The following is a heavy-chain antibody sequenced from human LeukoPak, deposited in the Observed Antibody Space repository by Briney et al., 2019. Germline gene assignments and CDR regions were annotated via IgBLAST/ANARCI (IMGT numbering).Heavy chain of an antibody. Sequence: GGSLRLSCEASGSGFTFGNFAMSWVRQAPGKGLEWVAVMYSAGHTYYAGSVRGRFTISRDTSTNTLSLQMNSLRAEDTAEYYCARARCDTCGYGSWGQGTLVTVSS. D-gene: IGHD3-22*01. V-gene: IGHV3-66*02. CDR1: GSGFTFGNFA. J-gene: IGHJ5*02. CDR3: ARARCDTCGYGS. CDR2: MYSAGHT.